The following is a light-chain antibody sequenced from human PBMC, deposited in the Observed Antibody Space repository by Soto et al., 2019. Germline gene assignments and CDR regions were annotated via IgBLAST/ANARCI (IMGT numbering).Light chain of an antibody. J-gene: IGKJ1*01. V-gene: IGKV3-11*01. CDR1: QSVSSD. CDR3: QQRSNWPPGTWT. CDR2: GAS. Sequence: EIVLTQSPGTLSLSPGERATLSCRASQSVSSDLAWYHQKPGQAPRLLIYGASTRATGIPARFSGSGSGTDFTLTISSLEPEDFAVYYCQQRSNWPPGTWTFGQGTKVDIK.